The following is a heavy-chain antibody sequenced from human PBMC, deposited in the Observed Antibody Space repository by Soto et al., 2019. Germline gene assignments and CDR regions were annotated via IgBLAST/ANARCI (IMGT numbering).Heavy chain of an antibody. CDR1: GFTFSSYS. Sequence: GGSLRLSCAASGFTFSSYSMNWVRQAPGKGLEWVSSISSSSSYIYYADSVKGRFTISRDNAKNSLYLQMNSLRAEDTAVYYCARPRNTIAGAFDIWGQGTLVTV. CDR3: ARPRNTIAGAFDI. J-gene: IGHJ3*02. D-gene: IGHD3-3*01. V-gene: IGHV3-21*01. CDR2: ISSSSSYI.